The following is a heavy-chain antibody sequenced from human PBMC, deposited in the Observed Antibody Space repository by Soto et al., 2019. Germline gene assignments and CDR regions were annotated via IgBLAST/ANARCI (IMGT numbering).Heavy chain of an antibody. CDR3: AKVDTAMATTYYYYGMDV. J-gene: IGHJ6*02. Sequence: LRLSCAASGFTFSSYAMSWVRQAPGKGLEWVSAISGSGGSTYYADSVKGRFTISRDNSKNTLYLQMNSLRAEDTAVYYCAKVDTAMATTYYYYGMDVWGQGTTVTSP. CDR1: GFTFSSYA. CDR2: ISGSGGST. V-gene: IGHV3-23*01. D-gene: IGHD5-18*01.